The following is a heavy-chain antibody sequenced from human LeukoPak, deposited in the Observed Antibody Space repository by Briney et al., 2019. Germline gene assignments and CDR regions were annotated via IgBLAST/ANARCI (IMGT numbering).Heavy chain of an antibody. CDR1: GFTFNDYG. CDR2: LNWNGDIT. J-gene: IGHJ6*02. V-gene: IGHV3-20*04. D-gene: IGHD3-10*01. CDR3: ARGYGAGNYRRPFYGMDV. Sequence: GGSLRLSCAASGFTFNDYGMTWVRQAPGKGLEWVSGLNWNGDITRYADSVKGRFTTSRDNAKNSVYLQMDSLSAEDTAFYYCARGYGAGNYRRPFYGMDVWGQGTTVTVSS.